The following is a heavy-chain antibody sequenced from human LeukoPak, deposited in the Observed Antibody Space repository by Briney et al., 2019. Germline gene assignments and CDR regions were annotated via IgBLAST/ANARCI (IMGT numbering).Heavy chain of an antibody. J-gene: IGHJ6*03. Sequence: ASVKVSCKASGYTFTCYYMHWVRQAPGQGLEWMGWINPNSGCTNYAQKFQGRVTMTRDTSISTAYMELSRLRSDDTAVYYCAREVASSSWYDPYYYYYMDVWGKGTTVTVSS. V-gene: IGHV1-2*02. CDR2: INPNSGCT. D-gene: IGHD6-13*01. CDR1: GYTFTCYY. CDR3: AREVASSSWYDPYYYYYMDV.